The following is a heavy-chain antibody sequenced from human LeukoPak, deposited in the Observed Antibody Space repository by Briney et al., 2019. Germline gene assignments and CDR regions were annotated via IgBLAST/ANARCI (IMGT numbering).Heavy chain of an antibody. Sequence: PGGSLRLSCAASGFTFTTYWMSWVRQAPGKGLEWVSAISGSGFSTYYADSVKGRFTISRDDSKNTLYLQMNSLRAEDTAVYYCAKDLDSPWGQGTLVTVSS. CDR1: GFTFTTYW. V-gene: IGHV3-23*01. D-gene: IGHD3-9*01. CDR2: ISGSGFST. J-gene: IGHJ5*02. CDR3: AKDLDSP.